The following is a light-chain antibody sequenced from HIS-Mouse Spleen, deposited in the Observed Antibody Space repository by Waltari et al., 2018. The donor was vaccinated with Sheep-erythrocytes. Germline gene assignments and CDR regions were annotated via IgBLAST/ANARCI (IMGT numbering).Light chain of an antibody. CDR3: CSYAGSYNHV. CDR2: DVS. Sequence: QSALTQPRPVSGSPGQSVTISCTGTSSDVGGYNYVSWYQQHPGKAPKLMIYDVSKGTSRVSDRFCGSKSGNTASLTISGLQAEDEADYYCCSYAGSYNHVFATGTKVTVL. CDR1: SSDVGGYNY. V-gene: IGLV2-11*01. J-gene: IGLJ1*01.